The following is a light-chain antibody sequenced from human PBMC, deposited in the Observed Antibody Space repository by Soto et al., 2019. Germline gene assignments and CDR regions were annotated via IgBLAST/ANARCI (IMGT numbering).Light chain of an antibody. CDR3: QQFDTLPPA. CDR2: DAS. V-gene: IGKV1-33*01. J-gene: IGKJ2*01. Sequence: DIQMTQSPSSLSASVGDRVTISCQASQDISKYLNWYQQHPGKAPRLLIYDASSLDAGVPSRFSGSGSGTDFTFTIDSLQPEEIATYFCQQFDTLPPAFGQGTQLEIK. CDR1: QDISKY.